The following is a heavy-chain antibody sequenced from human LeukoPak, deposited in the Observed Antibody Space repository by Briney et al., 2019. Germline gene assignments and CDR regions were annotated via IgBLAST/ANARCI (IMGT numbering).Heavy chain of an antibody. Sequence: SETLSLTCTVSGGSISSSPYYWGWIRQPPRKGLEWIGNIYYSGSTYYNPSLKTRVTISVDTSKNQFSLKLTSVTAADTAVYYCARHASVDGNWPRPLDYWGQGSLVTVSS. D-gene: IGHD6-19*01. V-gene: IGHV4-39*01. CDR3: ARHASVDGNWPRPLDY. CDR1: GGSISSSPYY. CDR2: IYYSGST. J-gene: IGHJ4*02.